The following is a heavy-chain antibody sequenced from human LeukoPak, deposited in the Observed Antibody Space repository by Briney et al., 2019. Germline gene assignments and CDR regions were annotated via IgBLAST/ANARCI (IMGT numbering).Heavy chain of an antibody. CDR1: GGSFSGYY. CDR3: ASYYDHYYYYGMDV. V-gene: IGHV4-34*01. J-gene: IGHJ6*02. Sequence: SETLSLTCAVYGGSFSGYYWSWIRQPPGKGLEWIGEINHSGSTNYNPSLKSRVTISVDTSKNQFSLKLSSVTAADTAVYYCASYYDHYYYYGMDVWGQGTTVTVSS. CDR2: INHSGST. D-gene: IGHD3-3*01.